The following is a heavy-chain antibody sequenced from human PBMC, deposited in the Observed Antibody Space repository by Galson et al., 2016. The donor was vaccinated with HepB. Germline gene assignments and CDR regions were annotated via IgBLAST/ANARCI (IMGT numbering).Heavy chain of an antibody. J-gene: IGHJ4*02. D-gene: IGHD6-19*01. CDR1: GFTFSGYS. CDR3: ARGDYSSGEPGY. V-gene: IGHV3-30-3*01. CDR2: LSKDGNAK. Sequence: SLRLSCATSGFTFSGYSMQWVRHVPGRGLEWLSLLSKDGNAKYYADSVQGRFTISRDNSKDTLYLYMSGLRPEDTAVYYGARGDYSSGEPGYWGQGTLVTVSS.